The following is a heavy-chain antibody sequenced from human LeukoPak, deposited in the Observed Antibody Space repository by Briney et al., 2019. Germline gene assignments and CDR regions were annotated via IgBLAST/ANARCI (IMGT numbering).Heavy chain of an antibody. D-gene: IGHD3-16*01. V-gene: IGHV1-46*01. CDR2: ITPTSGST. J-gene: IGHJ6*03. CDR1: GYTFTSYF. CDR3: ARAGDDEDSYYYMDV. Sequence: ASVKVSCKASGYTFTSYFIHWVRQAPGQGLEWMGLITPTSGSTIYAQKFQGRVTMTRDTSTTTVYMELSSLISEDTAVYYCARAGDDEDSYYYMDVWGRGTKVTVSS.